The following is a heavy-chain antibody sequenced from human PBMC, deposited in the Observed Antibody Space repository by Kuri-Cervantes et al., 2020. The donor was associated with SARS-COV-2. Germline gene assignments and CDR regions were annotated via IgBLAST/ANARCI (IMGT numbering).Heavy chain of an antibody. D-gene: IGHD3-10*01. V-gene: IGHV3-21*01. CDR3: ARGRELTYYYGSGSHIPFEFDY. Sequence: ETLSLTCAASGFTFSSYSMNWVRQAPGKGLEWVSSISSSSSYIYYADSVKGRFTISRDNAKNSLYLQMNSLRAEDTAVYYCARGRELTYYYGSGSHIPFEFDYWGQGTLVTVSS. J-gene: IGHJ4*02. CDR2: ISSSSSYI. CDR1: GFTFSSYS.